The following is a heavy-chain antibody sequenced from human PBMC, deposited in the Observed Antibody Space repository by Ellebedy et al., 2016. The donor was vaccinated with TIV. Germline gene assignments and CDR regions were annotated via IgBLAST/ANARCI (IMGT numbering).Heavy chain of an antibody. CDR2: IKQDGSEK. CDR3: ARDRGERGLLSFFDL. D-gene: IGHD3-10*01. J-gene: IGHJ4*02. Sequence: GESLKISCAASGFTFSNYWMSWVRQAPGKGLEWVANIKQDGSEKYYVDSVKGRFTISRDNARNCLSLQMDSLRAEDTAVYYCARDRGERGLLSFFDLWGQGTLVTVST. CDR1: GFTFSNYW. V-gene: IGHV3-7*01.